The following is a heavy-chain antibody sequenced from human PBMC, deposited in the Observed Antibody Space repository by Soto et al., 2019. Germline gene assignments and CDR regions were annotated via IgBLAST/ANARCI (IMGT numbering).Heavy chain of an antibody. J-gene: IGHJ4*02. CDR1: GFTFDDYA. V-gene: IGHV3-9*01. D-gene: IGHD3-3*01. CDR3: AKDPKGGFLEWLPHFDY. Sequence: GGSLRLSCAASGFTFDDYAMHWVRQAPGKGLEWVSGISWNSGSIGYADSVKGRFTISRDNAKNSLYLQMNSLRAEDTALYYCAKDPKGGFLEWLPHFDYWGQGTLVTVSS. CDR2: ISWNSGSI.